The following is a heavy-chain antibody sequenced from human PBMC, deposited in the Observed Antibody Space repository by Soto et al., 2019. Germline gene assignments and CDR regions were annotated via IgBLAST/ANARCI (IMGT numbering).Heavy chain of an antibody. CDR3: AREGYCSGGSCYPPLDY. CDR1: GFTFSSYG. J-gene: IGHJ4*02. V-gene: IGHV3-33*01. Sequence: GGSLRLSCAASGFTFSSYGMHWVRQAPGKGLEWVAVIWYDGSNKYYADSVKGRFTISRDNSKNTLYLQMNSLRAEDTAVYYCAREGYCSGGSCYPPLDYWGQGTLVTVSS. CDR2: IWYDGSNK. D-gene: IGHD2-15*01.